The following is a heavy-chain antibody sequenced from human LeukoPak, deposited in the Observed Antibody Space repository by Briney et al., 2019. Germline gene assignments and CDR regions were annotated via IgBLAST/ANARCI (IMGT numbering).Heavy chain of an antibody. CDR1: GYTFTGYY. CDR2: INPNSGGT. J-gene: IGHJ5*02. Sequence: ASVKVSCKASGYTFTGYYMHWVRQALGQGLEWMGWINPNSGGTNYAQKFQGRVTMTRDTSISTAYMELSRLRSDDTAVYYCARVLASVPAFYLDPWGQGTLVTVSS. D-gene: IGHD2-2*01. CDR3: ARVLASVPAFYLDP. V-gene: IGHV1-2*02.